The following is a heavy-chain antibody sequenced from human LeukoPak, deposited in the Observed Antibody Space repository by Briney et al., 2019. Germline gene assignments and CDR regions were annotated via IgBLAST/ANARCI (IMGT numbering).Heavy chain of an antibody. CDR1: GGSISSGSYT. D-gene: IGHD2-2*01. Sequence: PSQTLSLTCTAPGGSISSGSYTWSWIRQPPRQGLEWIRRLSTSGSTNYNPSLKSRVTISVDTSKYQFSLKLSSVTAADTAVYYCARGKIVVVPAAIHHNWFDPWGQGTLVTVSS. CDR2: LSTSGST. J-gene: IGHJ5*02. CDR3: ARGKIVVVPAAIHHNWFDP. V-gene: IGHV4-61*02.